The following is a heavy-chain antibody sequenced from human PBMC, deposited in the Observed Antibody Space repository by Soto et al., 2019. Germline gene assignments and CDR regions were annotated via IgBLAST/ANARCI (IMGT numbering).Heavy chain of an antibody. CDR1: GGSISSRDYY. Sequence: QVQLQESGPGLVKPSQTLSLSCSVSGGSISSRDYYWSWIRHHPEKGLEWIGSIYYNGNTYYNPSRKRRGPVSSDTSMNECSLQLTSVTAAATAVYYCARDKGGAALKGSGMDVWGQGTTVTVSS. J-gene: IGHJ6*02. CDR3: ARDKGGAALKGSGMDV. D-gene: IGHD3-10*01. V-gene: IGHV4-31*03. CDR2: IYYNGNT.